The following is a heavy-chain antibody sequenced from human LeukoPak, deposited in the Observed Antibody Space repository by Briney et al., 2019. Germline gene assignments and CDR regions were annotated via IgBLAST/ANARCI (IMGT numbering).Heavy chain of an antibody. CDR3: ARHVSTIGESFFDY. Sequence: PSETLSLTCTVSGGSISSSSYYWGWIRQPPGKGLEWIGIIYYSGSTYYNPSLKSRVTISVDTSKNQFSLKLSSVTAADTAVYYCARHVSTIGESFFDYWGQGTLVTVSS. CDR2: IYYSGST. D-gene: IGHD2/OR15-2a*01. V-gene: IGHV4-39*01. CDR1: GGSISSSSYY. J-gene: IGHJ4*02.